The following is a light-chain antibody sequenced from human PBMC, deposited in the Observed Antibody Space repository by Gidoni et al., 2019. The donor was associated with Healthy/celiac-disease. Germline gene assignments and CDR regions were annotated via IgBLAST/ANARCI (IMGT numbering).Light chain of an antibody. CDR1: KLGDKY. J-gene: IGLJ1*01. V-gene: IGLV3-1*01. CDR2: QDS. Sequence: SYELPQPPSVSVSPGHTASITCSGYKLGDKYACWYQQKTGQSPVLVIYQDSKRPAGIPERFSGSNSGNTATLTISGTQAMDEADYYCQAWDSSTGVFGTGTKVTVL. CDR3: QAWDSSTGV.